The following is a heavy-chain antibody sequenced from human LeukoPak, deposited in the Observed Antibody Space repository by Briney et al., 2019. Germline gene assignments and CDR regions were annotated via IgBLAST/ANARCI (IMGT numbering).Heavy chain of an antibody. D-gene: IGHD5-18*01. J-gene: IGHJ4*02. CDR1: EFTFSSYA. CDR3: AKYTPRGYNYGYFDY. CDR2: ISGSGDNT. V-gene: IGHV3-23*01. Sequence: PGGSLRLSCAASEFTFSSYAMNWVRQAPGKGLEWVSGISGSGDNTYYADSVRGRFTISRDNSKNTLFLHMNSLRADDTAIYFCAKYTPRGYNYGYFDYWGQGTLVTVSS.